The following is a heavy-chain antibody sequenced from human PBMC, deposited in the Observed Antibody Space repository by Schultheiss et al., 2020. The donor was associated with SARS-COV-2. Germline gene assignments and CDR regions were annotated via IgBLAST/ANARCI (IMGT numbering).Heavy chain of an antibody. CDR2: INHSGST. Sequence: SETLSLTCAVYGGPFNNYYWTWIRQPPGKGLEWIGEINHSGSTNYNPSLKSRVTISVDTSKNQFSLKLSSVTAADTAVYYCARGRAGDSSIRSPVMDVWGQGTTVTVSS. V-gene: IGHV4-34*01. CDR3: ARGRAGDSSIRSPVMDV. J-gene: IGHJ6*02. D-gene: IGHD6-13*01. CDR1: GGPFNNYY.